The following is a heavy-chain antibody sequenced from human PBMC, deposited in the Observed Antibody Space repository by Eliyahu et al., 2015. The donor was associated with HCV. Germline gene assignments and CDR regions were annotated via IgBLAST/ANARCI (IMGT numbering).Heavy chain of an antibody. CDR1: GGSFSGYY. V-gene: IGHV4-34*01. CDR3: ARRVTIFGDFDY. Sequence: QVQLQQWGAGLLKPSETLSLTCAVYGGSFSGYYWSWIRQPPGKGAGVDWGIQPWWNPQLQPSLKSRVTISVDTSKNQFSLKLSSVTAADTAVYYCARRVTIFGDFDYWGQGTLVTVSS. D-gene: IGHD3-3*01. CDR2: QPWWNP. J-gene: IGHJ4*02.